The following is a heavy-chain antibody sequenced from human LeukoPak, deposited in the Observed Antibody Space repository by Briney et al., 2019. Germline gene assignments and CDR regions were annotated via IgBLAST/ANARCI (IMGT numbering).Heavy chain of an antibody. J-gene: IGHJ6*02. D-gene: IGHD6-13*01. V-gene: IGHV1-2*02. Sequence: GASVKVSCKASGYTFTGYYMHWVRQAPGQGLEWMGWINPNSGGTNYAQKFQGRVTMTRDTSISTAYMELSRLRSDDTAVYYCARQQAGPYYGMDVWSQGTTVTVSS. CDR2: INPNSGGT. CDR1: GYTFTGYY. CDR3: ARQQAGPYYGMDV.